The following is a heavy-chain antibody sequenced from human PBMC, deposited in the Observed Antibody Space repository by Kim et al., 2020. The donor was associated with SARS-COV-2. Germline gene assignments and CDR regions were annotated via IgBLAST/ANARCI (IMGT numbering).Heavy chain of an antibody. D-gene: IGHD2-21*01. Sequence: SETLSLTCSVSGGSIRSTSYYWGWIRQPPGKGLVWFWIMFYSWTIDKNPSLKSRVTISVDTSKTEFSLKLCSVTAADTAIFYCVLSNNSMCWFHPWGQGT. CDR1: GGSIRSTSYY. CDR3: VLSNNSMCWFHP. CDR2: MFYSWTI. J-gene: IGHJ5*02. V-gene: IGHV4-39*01.